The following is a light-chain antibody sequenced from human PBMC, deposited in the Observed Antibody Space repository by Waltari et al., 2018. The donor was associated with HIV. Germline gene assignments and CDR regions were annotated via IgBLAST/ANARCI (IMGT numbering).Light chain of an antibody. V-gene: IGLV3-1*01. CDR1: TLAHKF. CDR3: QAWDANHAV. J-gene: IGLJ2*01. CDR2: QGS. Sequence: TQPPSVSVSSGQPASIHCSGETLAHKFPCWYQKKPGQPPTLLVYQGSRRPSGIPERFSASKSANTATLTIRGAQPLDEADYFCQAWDANHAVFGGGTTLTVL.